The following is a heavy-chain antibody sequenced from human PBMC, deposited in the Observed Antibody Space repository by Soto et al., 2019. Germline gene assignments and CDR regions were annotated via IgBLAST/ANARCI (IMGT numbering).Heavy chain of an antibody. J-gene: IGHJ4*02. V-gene: IGHV4-31*03. CDR3: ARGAPRYYFDY. Sequence: TLSLTCTVSGGSITSGGYYWSWIRQHPGKGLEWIGYVYRSGSTYYNPSIKSRVTMSVDTSKNQFSLKLSSVTAADTAVYYCARGAPRYYFDYWGQGTLVTVSS. CDR2: VYRSGST. CDR1: GGSITSGGYY.